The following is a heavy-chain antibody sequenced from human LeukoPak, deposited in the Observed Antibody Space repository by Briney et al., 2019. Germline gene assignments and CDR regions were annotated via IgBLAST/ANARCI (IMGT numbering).Heavy chain of an antibody. CDR3: ARAPGYYYDSSGYYYYYYYMDV. Sequence: SETLSLTCTVSGGSISSYYWSWIRQPPGKGLEWIGYIYYSGSTNYNPSLKSRVTISVDTSKNQFSLKLSSVTAADTAVYYCARAPGYYYDSSGYYYYYYYMDVWGKGTTVTVSS. V-gene: IGHV4-59*01. J-gene: IGHJ6*03. CDR2: IYYSGST. CDR1: GGSISSYY. D-gene: IGHD3-22*01.